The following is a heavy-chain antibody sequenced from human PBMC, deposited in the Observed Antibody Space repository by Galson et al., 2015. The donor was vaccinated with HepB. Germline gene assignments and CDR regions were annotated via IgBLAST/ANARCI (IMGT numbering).Heavy chain of an antibody. D-gene: IGHD4-11*01. V-gene: IGHV3-11*01. Sequence: SLRLSCAASGFTFSDYYMNWIRQAPGKGLEWVSYISSSGSTIYYADSVKGRFTISRANAKNSLYLQMNSLRAEDTAVYYCARVGATVTVNWNFDLWGRGTLVTVSS. CDR2: ISSSGSTI. CDR3: ARVGATVTVNWNFDL. J-gene: IGHJ2*01. CDR1: GFTFSDYY.